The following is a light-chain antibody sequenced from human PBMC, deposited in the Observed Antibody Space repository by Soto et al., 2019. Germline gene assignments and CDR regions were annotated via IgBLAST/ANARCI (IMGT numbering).Light chain of an antibody. CDR2: GAS. CDR3: QQYGSSPPRT. Sequence: DIVLTQSPGTLSLSTGERASLPCRASQSVSSGHLAWYQQKPGQAPRLLIYGASSRATGIPGRFSGSGSGTDFTLTISRLEPEDFAVYYCQQYGSSPPRTFGQGTKVDIK. CDR1: QSVSSGH. V-gene: IGKV3-20*01. J-gene: IGKJ1*01.